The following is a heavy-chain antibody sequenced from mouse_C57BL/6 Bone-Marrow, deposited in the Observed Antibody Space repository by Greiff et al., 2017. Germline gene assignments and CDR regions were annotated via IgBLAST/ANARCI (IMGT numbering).Heavy chain of an antibody. CDR3: ARGLGWFAY. D-gene: IGHD3-3*01. J-gene: IGHJ3*01. Sequence: QVQLQQSGPELVKPGASVKLSCKASGYTFTSYDINWVKQRPGQGLEWLGWIYPRDGSTKYNEKFKGKATLTVDTSSSTSYMELHSLTSEDSAVYFCARGLGWFAYWGQGTLVTVSA. CDR2: IYPRDGST. V-gene: IGHV1-85*01. CDR1: GYTFTSYD.